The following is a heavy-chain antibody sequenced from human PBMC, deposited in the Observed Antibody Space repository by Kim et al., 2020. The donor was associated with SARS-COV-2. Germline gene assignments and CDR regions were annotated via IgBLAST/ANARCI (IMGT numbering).Heavy chain of an antibody. V-gene: IGHV1-46*01. CDR3: ARETERGYYYFGMDV. Sequence: EQSVQGRVTMTTDMATSTVYMDLSRLRAEDTAVYYCARETERGYYYFGMDVWGQGTTVTVSS. J-gene: IGHJ6*02.